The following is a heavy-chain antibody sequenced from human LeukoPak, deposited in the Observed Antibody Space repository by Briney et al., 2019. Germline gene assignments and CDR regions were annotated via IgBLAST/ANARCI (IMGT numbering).Heavy chain of an antibody. D-gene: IGHD4-11*01. CDR2: IIPILGIA. CDR1: GGTFSSYA. CDR3: ARGGGDYSKRRVGYYYYMDV. Sequence: SVKVSCKASGGTFSSYAISWVRQAPGQGLEWMGRIIPILGIANYAQKFQGRVTITADESTTTAYMELSSLRSEDTAVYYCARGGGDYSKRRVGYYYYMDVWGKGTTVTVSS. V-gene: IGHV1-69*04. J-gene: IGHJ6*03.